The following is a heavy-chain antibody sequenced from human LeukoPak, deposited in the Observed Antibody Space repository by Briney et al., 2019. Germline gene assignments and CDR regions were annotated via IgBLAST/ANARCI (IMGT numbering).Heavy chain of an antibody. CDR1: GGSISSYY. D-gene: IGHD3-3*01. V-gene: IGHV4-59*01. CDR2: IYYSGST. Sequence: SETLSLTCTVSGGSISSYYWSWIRQPPGKGLEWIGYIYYSGSTNYNPSLKSPVTISVDTSKNQFSLKLSSVTAADMAVYYCARLRGSDFWSGYWLDWWGQGTLVTVSS. CDR3: ARLRGSDFWSGYWLDW. J-gene: IGHJ4*02.